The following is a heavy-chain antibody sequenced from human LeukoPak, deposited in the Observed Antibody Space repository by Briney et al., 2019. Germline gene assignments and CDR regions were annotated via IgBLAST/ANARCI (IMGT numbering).Heavy chain of an antibody. CDR1: GYTFTGYY. J-gene: IGHJ6*03. V-gene: IGHV1-2*02. D-gene: IGHD3-10*01. CDR2: INPNSGGT. Sequence: GASVKVSCKASGYTFTGYYMHWVRQAPGQGLEWMGWINPNSGGTNYAQKFQGRVTMTRDTSISTAYMELSRLRSEDTAVYYCARRHYYGSGSYSSYYYYYYMDVWGKGTTVTVSS. CDR3: ARRHYYGSGSYSSYYYYYYMDV.